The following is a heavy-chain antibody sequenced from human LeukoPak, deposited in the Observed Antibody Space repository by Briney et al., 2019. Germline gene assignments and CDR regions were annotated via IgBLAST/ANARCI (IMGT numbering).Heavy chain of an antibody. CDR3: ARASWVSSTDAVR. Sequence: PGGSLRLSCAASGLSFSTFAMSWVRQGPARGLEWVSSLRGNGETFYAESVKGRFTLSSDSSRNMVYLHLNNLKVEDTAMYYCARASWVSSTDAVRWGQGTLVTVSS. CDR2: LRGNGET. D-gene: IGHD3-16*01. CDR1: GLSFSTFA. J-gene: IGHJ4*02. V-gene: IGHV3-23*01.